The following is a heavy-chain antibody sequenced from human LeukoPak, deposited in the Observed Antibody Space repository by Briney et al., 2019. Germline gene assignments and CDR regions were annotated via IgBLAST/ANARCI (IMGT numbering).Heavy chain of an antibody. CDR3: ASGSGWRQLY. D-gene: IGHD5-24*01. CDR1: EFTFSSNW. CDR2: IKSDGSEK. J-gene: IGHJ4*02. Sequence: GGSLRLSCVVSEFTFSSNWTNWVRRAPGKGLEWMANIKSDGSEKYYADSVKGRFTISRDNAKNSLYLQMNSLKAEDTAVYYCASGSGWRQLYWGQGTLVTVSP. V-gene: IGHV3-7*01.